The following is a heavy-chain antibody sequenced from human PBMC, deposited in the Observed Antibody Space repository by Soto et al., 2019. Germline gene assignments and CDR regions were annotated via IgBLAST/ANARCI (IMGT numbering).Heavy chain of an antibody. J-gene: IGHJ4*02. Sequence: SETLSLTCAVYGGSFSGYYWSWIRQPPGKGLEWIGEINHSGSTNYNPSLKSRVTISVDTSKNQFSLKLSSVTAADTAVYYCARAEVVVVAATGGWIDYWGQGTLVPVSS. CDR1: GGSFSGYY. CDR2: INHSGST. V-gene: IGHV4-34*01. D-gene: IGHD2-15*01. CDR3: ARAEVVVVAATGGWIDY.